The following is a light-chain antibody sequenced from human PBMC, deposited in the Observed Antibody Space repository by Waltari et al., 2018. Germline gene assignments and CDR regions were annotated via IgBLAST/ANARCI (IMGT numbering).Light chain of an antibody. CDR1: QSVSSSY. CDR2: GAS. V-gene: IGKV3-20*01. Sequence: EMVLTQSPGTLSWSPGERATLSCRASQSVSSSYLAWYQQKPGKAPRLLIYGASSRATGIPDRFSGSGSGTDFTLTISRLEPEDFAVYYCQQYGGTFGQGTKLEIK. CDR3: QQYGGT. J-gene: IGKJ2*01.